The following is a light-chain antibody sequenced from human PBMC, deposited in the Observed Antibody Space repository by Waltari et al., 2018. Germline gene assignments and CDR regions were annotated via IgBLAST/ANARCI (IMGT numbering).Light chain of an antibody. CDR3: QVWDSTTDHAI. J-gene: IGLJ2*01. CDR2: DKS. CDR1: DIGRKN. V-gene: IGLV3-21*03. Sequence: SYVVTQPPSVSLAPGKTATITCGGDDIGRKNVCWYQQRPGQAPVLVVFDKSDRSSGVHERFAGSNSGDTATLTISRVEVGDEADFYCQVWDSTTDHAIFGGGTKLTVL.